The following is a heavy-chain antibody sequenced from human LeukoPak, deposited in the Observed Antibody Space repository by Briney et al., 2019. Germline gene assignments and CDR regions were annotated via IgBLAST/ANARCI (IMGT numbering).Heavy chain of an antibody. Sequence: GGSLRHSCAASGFTFSSYSMNWVRQAPGKGLEWVSSISSSSSYIYYADSVKGRFTISRDNAKNSLYLQMNSLRAEDTAVYYCARGLYYDILTGQFDYWGQGTLVTVSS. D-gene: IGHD3-9*01. V-gene: IGHV3-21*01. CDR2: ISSSSSYI. CDR3: ARGLYYDILTGQFDY. J-gene: IGHJ4*02. CDR1: GFTFSSYS.